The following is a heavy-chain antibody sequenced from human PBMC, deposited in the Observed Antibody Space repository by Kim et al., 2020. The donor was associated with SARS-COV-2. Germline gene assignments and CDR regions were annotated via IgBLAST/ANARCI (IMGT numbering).Heavy chain of an antibody. CDR2: IKSDGSDK. V-gene: IGHV3-7*05. J-gene: IGHJ4*02. D-gene: IGHD1-1*01. CDR3: ARLYNHVSDY. CDR1: GFTFSSFW. Sequence: GGSLRLSCAASGFTFSSFWMGWVRQAPGIGLEWVAIIKSDGSDKYYVDSVRGRFTISRDNAKNSLFLQMNSLRAEDTAVYYCARLYNHVSDYWGQGSLVTVSS.